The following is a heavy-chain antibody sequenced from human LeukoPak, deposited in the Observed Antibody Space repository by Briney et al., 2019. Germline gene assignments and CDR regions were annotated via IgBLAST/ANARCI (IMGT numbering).Heavy chain of an antibody. CDR3: ARAEEEYYDSSGYPVYYFDY. CDR2: INPNSGGT. J-gene: IGHJ4*02. CDR1: GYTFTGYY. D-gene: IGHD3-22*01. Sequence: ASVKVSCKASGYTFTGYYMHWVRQAPGQGLEWMGWINPNSGGTNYAQKFQGWVTMTRDTSISTAYMELSRLRSDDTAVYYCARAEEEYYDSSGYPVYYFDYWGQGTLVTVSS. V-gene: IGHV1-2*04.